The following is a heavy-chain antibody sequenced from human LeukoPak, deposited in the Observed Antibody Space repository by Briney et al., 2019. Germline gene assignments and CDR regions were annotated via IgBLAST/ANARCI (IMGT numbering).Heavy chain of an antibody. J-gene: IGHJ4*02. CDR3: AKDMGGKPYIVAARQVGVWDY. V-gene: IGHV3-53*01. CDR1: GFTVSSNY. Sequence: GGSLRLSCAASGFTVSSNYMSWVRQAPGKGLEWVSVNYSGGSTYYADSVKGRFTISRDNSKNTLYLQMNSLRAEDTAVYYCAKDMGGKPYIVAARQVGVWDYWGQGTLVTVSS. D-gene: IGHD6-6*01. CDR2: NYSGGST.